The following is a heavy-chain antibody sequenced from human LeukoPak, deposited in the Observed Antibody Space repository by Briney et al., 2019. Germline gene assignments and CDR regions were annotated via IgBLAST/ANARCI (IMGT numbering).Heavy chain of an antibody. CDR3: ARGRDWLRWFDP. Sequence: ASVKVSCKASGYTFTSYDINWVRQATGQGLEWLGWMNPNSGNTGYAQKFQGRVTITRNTSISTAYMELSSLTSEDTAVYYCARGRDWLRWFDPWGQGTLVTVPP. CDR1: GYTFTSYD. J-gene: IGHJ5*02. V-gene: IGHV1-8*03. CDR2: MNPNSGNT. D-gene: IGHD3/OR15-3a*01.